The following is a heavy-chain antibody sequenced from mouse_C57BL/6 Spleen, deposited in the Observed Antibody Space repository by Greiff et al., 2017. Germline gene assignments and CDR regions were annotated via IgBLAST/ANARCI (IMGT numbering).Heavy chain of an antibody. V-gene: IGHV5-16*01. CDR1: GFTFSDYY. D-gene: IGHD2-4*01. Sequence: EVKLVESEAGLVQPGSSMKLSCTASGFTFSDYYMAWVRQVPEQGLEWVANINYDGSSTYYMDSLKSRFTISRDNANNNLYLQMSSLTSEDTATYYCARDCYDYPYLYFDVWGTGTTVTVSS. CDR2: INYDGSST. J-gene: IGHJ1*03. CDR3: ARDCYDYPYLYFDV.